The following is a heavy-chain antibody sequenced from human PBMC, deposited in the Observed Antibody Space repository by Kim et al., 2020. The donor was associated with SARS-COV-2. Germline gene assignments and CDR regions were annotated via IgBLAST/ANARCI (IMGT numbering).Heavy chain of an antibody. D-gene: IGHD4-17*01. J-gene: IGHJ4*02. Sequence: GGSLRLSCAASGFTFSASAMHWVRQASGKGLEWVGRIRSKPNNYATSYAASVTGRFTISRDDSTNTVYLQMDSLKTDETAVYFCSRHSGKHGDRGFDNWGQGTLVTVPS. V-gene: IGHV3-73*01. CDR3: SRHSGKHGDRGFDN. CDR2: IRSKPNNYAT. CDR1: GFTFSASA.